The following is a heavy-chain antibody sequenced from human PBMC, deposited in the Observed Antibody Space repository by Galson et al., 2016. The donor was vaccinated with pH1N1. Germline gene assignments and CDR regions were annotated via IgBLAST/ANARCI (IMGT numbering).Heavy chain of an antibody. J-gene: IGHJ4*01. Sequence: SVKVSCKASGYRFRDYYVHWVRQAPGHGLEWIGRVDPKTGGTTYGQKFQGRVTMTSDTSITTGYLELTRLKSDDTGLYYCAGVEGTAATGATDWGQGTLITVSS. CDR3: AGVEGTAATGATD. CDR2: VDPKTGGT. V-gene: IGHV1-2*05. CDR1: GYRFRDYY. D-gene: IGHD6-13*01.